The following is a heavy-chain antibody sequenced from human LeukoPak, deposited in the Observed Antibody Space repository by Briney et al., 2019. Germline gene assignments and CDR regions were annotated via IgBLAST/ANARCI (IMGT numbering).Heavy chain of an antibody. CDR1: GFTFSSYG. Sequence: GGSLRFYCAASGFTFSSYGMHWVRQAPGKGLEWVAVISYDGSNKYYADSVKGRFTISRDNSKNTLYLQMNSLRAEDTAVYYCASGDDFWSGYYTGMVWGQGTLVTVSS. V-gene: IGHV3-30*03. J-gene: IGHJ4*02. D-gene: IGHD3-3*01. CDR2: ISYDGSNK. CDR3: ASGDDFWSGYYTGMV.